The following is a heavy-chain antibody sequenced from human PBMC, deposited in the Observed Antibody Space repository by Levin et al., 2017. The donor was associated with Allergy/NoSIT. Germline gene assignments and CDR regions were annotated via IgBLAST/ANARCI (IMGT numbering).Heavy chain of an antibody. J-gene: IGHJ4*02. V-gene: IGHV1-46*01. CDR2: INPSGGST. D-gene: IGHD6-13*01. Sequence: GASVKVSCKASGYTFTSYYMHWVRQAPGQGLEWMGIINPSGGSTSYAQKFQGRVTMTRDTSTSTVYMELSSLRSEDTAVYYCARVGPRRQQLTSFDYWGQGTLVTVSS. CDR1: GYTFTSYY. CDR3: ARVGPRRQQLTSFDY.